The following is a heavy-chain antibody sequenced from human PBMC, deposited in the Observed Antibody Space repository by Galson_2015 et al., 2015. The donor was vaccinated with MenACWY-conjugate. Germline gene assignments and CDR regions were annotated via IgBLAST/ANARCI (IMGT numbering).Heavy chain of an antibody. CDR2: INPYGGST. J-gene: IGHJ6*02. CDR1: GYTFNTYY. Sequence: SVKVSCKASGYTFNTYYMHWVRQAPGQGLEWVGIINPYGGSTTYAQKFQGRVTMTRDTSTSTVYVELSSLRSEDTAVYYCARGRGSYYYGMDVWGQGTTVTVSS. D-gene: IGHD1-26*01. V-gene: IGHV1-46*02. CDR3: ARGRGSYYYGMDV.